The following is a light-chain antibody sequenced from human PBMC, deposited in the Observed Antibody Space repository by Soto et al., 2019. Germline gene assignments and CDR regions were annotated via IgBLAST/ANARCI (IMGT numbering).Light chain of an antibody. CDR1: QSVSST. V-gene: IGKV3-15*01. CDR2: GAS. CDR3: QPYYNWPRT. Sequence: EIVMTQSPATLSVSPGERATLSCRASQSVSSTLAWYQQKPGQAPRLLIYGASTRATDIPARFSGSGSGTEFTLTISSLQYEDFAVYYCQPYYNWPRTFGQGTKVDIK. J-gene: IGKJ1*01.